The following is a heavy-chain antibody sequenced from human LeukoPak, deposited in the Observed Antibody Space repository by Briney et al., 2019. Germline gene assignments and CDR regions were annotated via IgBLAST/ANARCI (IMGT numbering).Heavy chain of an antibody. J-gene: IGHJ4*02. CDR2: ISYDGSNK. CDR3: ARDLTREWDLH. D-gene: IGHD1-26*01. V-gene: IGHV3-30-3*01. Sequence: GSLRLSCAASGFTFSSDAMHWVRQAPGKGLEWVAVISYDGSNKYYADSVKGRFTISRDNSKNTLYLQMNSLRGEDTAVYYCARDLTREWDLHWGQGTLVTVSS. CDR1: GFTFSSDA.